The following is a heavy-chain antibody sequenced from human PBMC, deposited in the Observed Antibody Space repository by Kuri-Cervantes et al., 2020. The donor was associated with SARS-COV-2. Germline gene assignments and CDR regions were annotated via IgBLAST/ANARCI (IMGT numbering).Heavy chain of an antibody. D-gene: IGHD3-9*01. CDR3: ARGKYYDILTGYYYWFDP. CDR1: GGSISSSSYY. J-gene: IGHJ5*02. CDR2: IYYSGST. V-gene: IGHV4-61*01. Sequence: SETLSLTCTVSGGSISSSSYYWSWIRQPPGKGLEWIGYIYYSGSTNYNPSLKSRVTISVDTSKNQFSLKLSSVTAADTAVYYCARGKYYDILTGYYYWFDPWGQGTLVTVSS.